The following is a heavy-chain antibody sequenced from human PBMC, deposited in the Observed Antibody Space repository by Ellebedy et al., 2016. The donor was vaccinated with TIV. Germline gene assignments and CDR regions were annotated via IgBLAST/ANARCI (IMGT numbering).Heavy chain of an antibody. CDR2: IGTYNGNT. CDR3: ARGGDLVVVVAATSYYFDY. Sequence: AASVKVSCKASGYTFTYYYIHWVRQAPGQGLEWMGWIGTYNGNTDYAQRFQGRVTMTTDASTSTAYMELKSLRSDDTAVYYCARGGDLVVVVAATSYYFDYWGQGTLVTVSS. J-gene: IGHJ4*02. D-gene: IGHD2-15*01. V-gene: IGHV1-18*04. CDR1: GYTFTYYY.